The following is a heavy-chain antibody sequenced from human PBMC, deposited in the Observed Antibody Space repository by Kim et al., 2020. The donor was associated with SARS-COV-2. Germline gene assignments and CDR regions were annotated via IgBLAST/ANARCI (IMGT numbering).Heavy chain of an antibody. CDR3: ARDEDIVVVVAATEKFSRYYGIDV. V-gene: IGHV3-30*04. CDR2: ISYDGSNK. D-gene: IGHD2-15*01. Sequence: GGSLRRSCAASGFTFSSYAMHWVRQAPGKGLEWVAVISYDGSNKYYADSVKGRFTISRDNSKNTLYLQMNSLRAEDTAVYYCARDEDIVVVVAATEKFSRYYGIDVWGKGTTVTVSS. CDR1: GFTFSSYA. J-gene: IGHJ6*04.